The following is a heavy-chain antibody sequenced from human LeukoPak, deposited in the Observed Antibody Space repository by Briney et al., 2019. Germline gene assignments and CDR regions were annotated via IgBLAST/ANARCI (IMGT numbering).Heavy chain of an antibody. CDR1: GGSISSYY. J-gene: IGHJ4*02. CDR2: IYTSGST. D-gene: IGHD3-3*01. Sequence: SGTLSLTCAVSGGSISSYYWSWVRQPAGKGLEWIGRIYTSGSTNYNPSLKSRVTMSADTSKTQSSLKLSSVTAADTAVYYCAREGLEWLFDHWGQGPLVPLPS. V-gene: IGHV4-4*07. CDR3: AREGLEWLFDH.